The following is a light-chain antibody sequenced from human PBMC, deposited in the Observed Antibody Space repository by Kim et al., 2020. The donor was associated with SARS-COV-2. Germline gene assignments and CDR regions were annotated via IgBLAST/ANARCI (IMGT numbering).Light chain of an antibody. CDR2: GKN. Sequence: SSELTQDPAVSVALGQTVRITCQGDSLRSYYASWYQQKPGQAPVLVIYGKNNRPSGIPDRFPGSSSGNTSSLTITGAQAEDGADYYCNFRDSSGNFWAFG. CDR3: NFRDSSGNFWA. J-gene: IGLJ3*02. CDR1: SLRSYY. V-gene: IGLV3-19*01.